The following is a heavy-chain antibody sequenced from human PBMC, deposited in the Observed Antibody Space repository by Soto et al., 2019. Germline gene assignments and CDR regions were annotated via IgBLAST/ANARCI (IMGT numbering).Heavy chain of an antibody. Sequence: GGSLRLSCATSGFTFSSYAMSWVRQAPGKGLEWVSTISGSGGNTYYADSVKGRFTISRDNSKNTLYLQMNSLRAEDTAVYYCAKSLRGSYPFDYCGQGTLFTAP. CDR2: ISGSGGNT. CDR1: GFTFSSYA. CDR3: AKSLRGSYPFDY. J-gene: IGHJ4*02. V-gene: IGHV3-23*01. D-gene: IGHD1-26*01.